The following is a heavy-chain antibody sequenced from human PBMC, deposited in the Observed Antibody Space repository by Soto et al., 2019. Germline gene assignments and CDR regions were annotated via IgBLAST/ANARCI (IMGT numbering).Heavy chain of an antibody. Sequence: QPGGSLRLSCAASGFTFSNYAMHWVRQAPGKGLEWVAVISYEGSDKYYSDSVKGRFTISRDNSKNTVYLHMNSLRAEDTAVYYCARDRRGGVITFYYFEYWGQGTLVTVSS. D-gene: IGHD3-3*01. CDR2: ISYEGSDK. CDR3: ARDRRGGVITFYYFEY. V-gene: IGHV3-30*04. J-gene: IGHJ4*02. CDR1: GFTFSNYA.